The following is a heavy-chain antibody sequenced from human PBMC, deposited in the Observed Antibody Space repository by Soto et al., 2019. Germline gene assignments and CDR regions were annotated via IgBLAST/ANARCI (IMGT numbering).Heavy chain of an antibody. V-gene: IGHV1-18*01. CDR3: ANVVVAATGHYGMDV. CDR2: ISAYNGNT. J-gene: IGHJ6*02. Sequence: ASVKVSCKASGYTFTSYGISWVRQAPGQGLEWMGWISAYNGNTNYAQKLQGRVTMTTDTSTSTAYMELRSLRSDDTAVYYCANVVVAATGHYGMDVWGQGTTVTVSS. D-gene: IGHD2-15*01. CDR1: GYTFTSYG.